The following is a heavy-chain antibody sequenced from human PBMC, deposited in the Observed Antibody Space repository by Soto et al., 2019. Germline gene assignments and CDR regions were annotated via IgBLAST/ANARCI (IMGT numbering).Heavy chain of an antibody. CDR1: GVSISNFY. CDR3: GRATMLITRSYSDS. V-gene: IGHV4-59*01. D-gene: IGHD2-8*01. CDR2: ISSSGNT. Sequence: XETPSLTCTVSGVSISNFYWSWIRQAPGKGLEWIGYISSSGNTNYNPSLKSRVSISVDTSKTQFSLNLTSVTAADTAVYYCGRATMLITRSYSDSWCQGTPVPVSS. J-gene: IGHJ4*02.